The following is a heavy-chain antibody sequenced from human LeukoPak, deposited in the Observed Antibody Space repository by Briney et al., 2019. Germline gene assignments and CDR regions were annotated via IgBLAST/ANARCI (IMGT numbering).Heavy chain of an antibody. Sequence: GGSLRLSCVASGFSFTSHSMNWVRQAPGKGLEWVSYISSESGTKYHADSVKGRFTISRDNAKNSLYLQMNSLRAEDTAVYYCARDVHDYDSSGYYRFDYWGQGTLVTVSS. J-gene: IGHJ4*02. D-gene: IGHD3-22*01. CDR2: ISSESGTK. V-gene: IGHV3-48*04. CDR1: GFSFTSHS. CDR3: ARDVHDYDSSGYYRFDY.